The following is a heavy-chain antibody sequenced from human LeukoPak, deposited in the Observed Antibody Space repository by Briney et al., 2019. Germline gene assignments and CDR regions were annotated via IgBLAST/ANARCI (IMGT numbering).Heavy chain of an antibody. Sequence: SETLSLTCAVYGGSFSASYWNWIRQPPGKGLEWIGEINHSGSTNYNPSLKSRVTISVDTSKNQFSLKLSSVTAADTAVYYCARGGGDYVNWYFDLWGRGTLVTVSS. J-gene: IGHJ2*01. D-gene: IGHD4-17*01. CDR1: GGSFSASY. CDR3: ARGGGDYVNWYFDL. V-gene: IGHV4-34*01. CDR2: INHSGST.